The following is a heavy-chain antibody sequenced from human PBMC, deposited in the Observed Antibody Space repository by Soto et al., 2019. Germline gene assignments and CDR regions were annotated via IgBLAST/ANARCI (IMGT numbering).Heavy chain of an antibody. Sequence: GEALKISGKGSGYSFSSYWMSWVRQMPGKGLEWMGRIDPSDSYTNYSPSFQGHVTISADKSISTAYLQWSSLKASDTAMYYWARLDGSSSDWGQGTLVTVSS. CDR1: GYSFSSYW. V-gene: IGHV5-10-1*01. CDR2: IDPSDSYT. CDR3: ARLDGSSSD. J-gene: IGHJ4*02. D-gene: IGHD6-13*01.